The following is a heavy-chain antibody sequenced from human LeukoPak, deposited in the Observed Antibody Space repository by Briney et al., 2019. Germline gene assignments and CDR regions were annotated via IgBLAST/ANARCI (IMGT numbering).Heavy chain of an antibody. CDR2: IYYSGST. Sequence: PSETLSLTYTVSGGSISDYYWSWIRQPPGKGLEWIGYIYYSGSTNYNPSLKSRVTISVDTSKNQFSLKLSSVTAADTAVYYCARVSNWFDPWGQGTLVTVSP. D-gene: IGHD2/OR15-2a*01. CDR1: GGSISDYY. J-gene: IGHJ5*02. CDR3: ARVSNWFDP. V-gene: IGHV4-59*01.